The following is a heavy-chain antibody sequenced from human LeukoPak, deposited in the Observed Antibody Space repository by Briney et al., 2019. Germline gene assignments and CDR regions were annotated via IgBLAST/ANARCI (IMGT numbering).Heavy chain of an antibody. Sequence: PGGSLRLSCAVSGFTVSRNFMSWVRQAPGKGLEWVSSISSSSSYIYYADSVKGRFTISRDNAKNSLYLQMNSLRAEDTAVYYCARDPLDGYNYFDYWGQGTLVTVSS. D-gene: IGHD5-24*01. V-gene: IGHV3-21*01. CDR3: ARDPLDGYNYFDY. CDR2: ISSSSSYI. CDR1: GFTVSRNF. J-gene: IGHJ4*02.